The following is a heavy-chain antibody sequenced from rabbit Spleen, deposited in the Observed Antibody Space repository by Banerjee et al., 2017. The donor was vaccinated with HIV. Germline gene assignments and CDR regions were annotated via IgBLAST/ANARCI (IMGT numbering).Heavy chain of an antibody. CDR1: GFSFISSYD. J-gene: IGHJ6*01. V-gene: IGHV1S45*01. Sequence: QEQLVESGGGLVKPGASLTLTCTASGFSFISSYDMSWVRQAPGKGLEWIGFIYTGNGKNYYASWAKGRFTISKSSSTTVTLQLTSLTAADTATYFCARDTASSFSSYGMDLWGQGTLVTVS. CDR3: ARDTASSFSSYGMDL. CDR2: IYTGNGKN. D-gene: IGHD8-1*01.